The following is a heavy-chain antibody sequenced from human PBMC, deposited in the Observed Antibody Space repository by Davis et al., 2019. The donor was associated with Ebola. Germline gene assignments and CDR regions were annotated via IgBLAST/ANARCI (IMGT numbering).Heavy chain of an antibody. V-gene: IGHV3-48*02. D-gene: IGHD3-9*01. CDR1: GFRFATYT. CDR2: ISSSSTNI. J-gene: IGHJ6*03. CDR3: ARGGRWYDIMPEASVMDV. Sequence: GGSLRLSCAASGFRFATYTMNWVRQAPGKGLEWISYISSSSTNIYYADSVKGRFTISRDNAKNSLFLQMSSLRHEDTAVYYCARGGRWYDIMPEASVMDVWGKGTTVTVSS.